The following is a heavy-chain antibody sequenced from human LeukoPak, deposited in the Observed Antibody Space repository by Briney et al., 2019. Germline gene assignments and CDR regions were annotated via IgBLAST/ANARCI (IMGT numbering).Heavy chain of an antibody. J-gene: IGHJ5*02. Sequence: ASVKVSCKASGYTFTSYYMHWVRQAPGQGLEWMGIINPSGGSTSYAQKFQGRVTMTRDMSTSTVYMELSSLRSEDTAVYYRAREVVWFGELRYNWFDPWGQGTLVTVSS. CDR3: AREVVWFGELRYNWFDP. CDR2: INPSGGST. V-gene: IGHV1-46*01. CDR1: GYTFTSYY. D-gene: IGHD3-10*01.